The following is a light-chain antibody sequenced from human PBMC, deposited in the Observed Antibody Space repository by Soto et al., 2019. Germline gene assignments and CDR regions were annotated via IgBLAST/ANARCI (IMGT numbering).Light chain of an antibody. CDR1: SSNIGAGYD. CDR2: GNS. CDR3: QSYDSSLSGSEV. V-gene: IGLV1-40*01. J-gene: IGLJ1*01. Sequence: QSVLTQPPSVSGAPGQRVTISCTGSSSNIGAGYDVHWYQQLPGTAPKLLIYGNSNRPSGVPDRFSGSKSGTSASLAITGLQAEDEADYYCQSYDSSLSGSEVFGTGTKVTAL.